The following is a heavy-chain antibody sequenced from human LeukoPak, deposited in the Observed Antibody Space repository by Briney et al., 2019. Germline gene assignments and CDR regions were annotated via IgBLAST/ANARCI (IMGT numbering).Heavy chain of an antibody. CDR3: AITRDAAMRFDY. V-gene: IGHV3-11*01. CDR2: ISSSGSTI. CDR1: GFTFNDYY. D-gene: IGHD2-2*01. J-gene: IGHJ4*02. Sequence: GGSLRLSCAASGFTFNDYYMSWIRQAPGKGLEWVSYISSSGSTIYYADSVKGRSTISTDNAKNLLYLQMNSLRAEGTAVYYCAITRDAAMRFDYWGQGTLVTVSS.